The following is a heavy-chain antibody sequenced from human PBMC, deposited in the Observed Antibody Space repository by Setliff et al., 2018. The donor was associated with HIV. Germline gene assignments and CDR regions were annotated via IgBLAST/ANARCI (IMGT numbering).Heavy chain of an antibody. V-gene: IGHV4-4*02. CDR3: ARGLQAWGSAGPNWFDP. D-gene: IGHD7-27*01. CDR1: EFTFSSYW. CDR2: VYHSGSA. J-gene: IGHJ5*02. Sequence: GSLRLSCAASEFTFSSYWMNWVRQPPGKGLEWIGEVYHSGSANYNPSLKSRVTISVDTSKNQFSLKLTSVTAADTAVYYCARGLQAWGSAGPNWFDPWGQGTLFPFSS.